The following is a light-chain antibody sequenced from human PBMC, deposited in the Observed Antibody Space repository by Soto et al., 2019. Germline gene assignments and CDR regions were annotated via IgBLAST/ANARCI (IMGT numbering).Light chain of an antibody. CDR2: ATS. V-gene: IGKV1-8*01. CDR3: QQYYTPPHS. Sequence: AIQMTQSPSSFSASVGDRVTITCRASQGIDTYLAWYQHKPGKAPRLLIYATSVLESGVPSRFSGSGSGTDYTLTILSLQSEDFASYYCQQYYTPPHSFGQGTKLDVK. J-gene: IGKJ2*01. CDR1: QGIDTY.